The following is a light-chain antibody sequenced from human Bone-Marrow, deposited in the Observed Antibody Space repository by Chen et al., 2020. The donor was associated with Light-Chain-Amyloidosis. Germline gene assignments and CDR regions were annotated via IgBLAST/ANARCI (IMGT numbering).Light chain of an antibody. J-gene: IGLJ2*01. Sequence: SYVLTQPPSVSAAPGQTATILCGGNDIGSKSLHWYQQRPGQAPVLIVYDDTDRPSGIPARFSGSNSGSTATLTISRVEAGDEADYYCHVWDDNSDHQVFGGGTKLTVL. CDR1: DIGSKS. CDR3: HVWDDNSDHQV. V-gene: IGLV3-21*02. CDR2: DDT.